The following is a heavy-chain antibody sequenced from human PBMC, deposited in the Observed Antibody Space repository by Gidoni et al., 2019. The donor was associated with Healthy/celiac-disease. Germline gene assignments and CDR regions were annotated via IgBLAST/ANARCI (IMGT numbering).Heavy chain of an antibody. CDR1: GGSISSYY. D-gene: IGHD3-10*01. J-gene: IGHJ4*02. Sequence: QVQLQESGPGLVKPSETLSLTCTVSGGSISSYYWSWSRQPPGKGLEWIGYIYYSGSTNYNPSLKRRVTISVDTSKNQFSLKLSSVTAADTAVYYCARGMDRAYEFDYWGQGTLVTVSS. CDR3: ARGMDRAYEFDY. V-gene: IGHV4-59*01. CDR2: IYYSGST.